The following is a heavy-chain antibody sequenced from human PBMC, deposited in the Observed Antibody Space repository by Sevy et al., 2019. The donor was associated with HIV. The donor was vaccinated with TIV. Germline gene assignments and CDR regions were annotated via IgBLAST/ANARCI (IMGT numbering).Heavy chain of an antibody. Sequence: GGSLRLSCTASGFTFSNFGMHWVRQVPGKGLEWVTFIRYDGSDKYYAASMKGRFTISRDDSKNTLYLQMDSLRAEDTAMYYCAKDLAGPGRRYFDYWGQGTLVTVSS. J-gene: IGHJ4*02. CDR3: AKDLAGPGRRYFDY. CDR2: IRYDGSDK. D-gene: IGHD6-13*01. CDR1: GFTFSNFG. V-gene: IGHV3-30*02.